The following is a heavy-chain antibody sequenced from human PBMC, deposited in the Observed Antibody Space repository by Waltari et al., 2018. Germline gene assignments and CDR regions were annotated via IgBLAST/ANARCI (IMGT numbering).Heavy chain of an antibody. CDR2: IYHSGDT. J-gene: IGHJ5*02. D-gene: IGHD2-2*01. Sequence: QVQLQESGPGLVKPSGTLSLTCAVSGVSLSTNNWWGWVRQPPGKGLEWIGEIYHSGDTNYNPSLESRVTILVDKSKNQFSLRLRSVTAADTAIYFCARVAVPAVETNWFDPRGQGILVTVSS. CDR3: ARVAVPAVETNWFDP. CDR1: GVSLSTNNW. V-gene: IGHV4-4*02.